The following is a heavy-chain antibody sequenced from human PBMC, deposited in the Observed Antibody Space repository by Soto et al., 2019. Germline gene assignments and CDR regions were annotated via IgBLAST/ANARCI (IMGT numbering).Heavy chain of an antibody. Sequence: PGGSLRLSCAASGFTFSSYGMHWVRQAPGKGLEWVAVIWYDGSNKYYADSVKGRFTISRDNSKNTLYLQMNSLRAEDTAVYYCARALISGRYGMDVWGQGTTVTVSS. CDR3: ARALISGRYGMDV. CDR2: IWYDGSNK. V-gene: IGHV3-33*01. J-gene: IGHJ6*02. CDR1: GFTFSSYG.